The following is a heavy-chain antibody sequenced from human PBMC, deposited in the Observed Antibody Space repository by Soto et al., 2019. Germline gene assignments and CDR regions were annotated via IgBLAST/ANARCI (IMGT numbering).Heavy chain of an antibody. CDR2: IYYSGST. Sequence: SQTMSLTCSVAEGSSSGSSYYRDWIRQPPGKGLEWIGSIYYSGSTYYNPSLKSRVTISVDTSKNQFSLKLSSVTAADTAVYYCARPCSGGSCYVDYWGQGTLVTVSS. J-gene: IGHJ4*02. V-gene: IGHV4-39*01. D-gene: IGHD2-15*01. CDR1: EGSSSGSSYY. CDR3: ARPCSGGSCYVDY.